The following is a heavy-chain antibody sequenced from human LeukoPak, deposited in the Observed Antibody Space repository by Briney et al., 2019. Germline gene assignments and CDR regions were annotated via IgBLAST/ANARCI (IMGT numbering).Heavy chain of an antibody. J-gene: IGHJ4*02. V-gene: IGHV3-23*01. CDR1: GFTFNSYS. CDR3: ARSGGSYWY. CDR2: ISGSGGST. Sequence: PGGSLRLSCAASGFTFNSYSMNWVRQAPGKGLEWVSAISGSGGSTYYADSVKGRFTISRDNSKNTLYLQMNSLRAEDTAVYYCARSGGSYWYWGQGTLVTVSS. D-gene: IGHD1-26*01.